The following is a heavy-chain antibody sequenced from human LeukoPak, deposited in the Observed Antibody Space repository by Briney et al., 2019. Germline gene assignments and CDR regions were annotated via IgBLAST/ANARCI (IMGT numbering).Heavy chain of an antibody. J-gene: IGHJ4*02. Sequence: SETLSLTCTVSGGSISSSSNFWGWIRQPPGKGLEWIGSISYSGSTYYNPSLKSRVTISVDTSKNQFSLKLSSVTAADTAVYYCARLTPYSGSPLGDYWGQETLVTVSS. CDR2: ISYSGST. CDR1: GGSISSSSNF. V-gene: IGHV4-39*01. CDR3: ARLTPYSGSPLGDY. D-gene: IGHD1-26*01.